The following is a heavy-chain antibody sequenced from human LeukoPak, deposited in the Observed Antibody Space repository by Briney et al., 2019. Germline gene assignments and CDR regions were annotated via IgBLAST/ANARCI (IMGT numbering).Heavy chain of an antibody. J-gene: IGHJ4*02. CDR3: ARLGFCRGDNCLDDY. D-gene: IGHD2-15*01. CDR1: GGSINSYY. CDR2: IDYSGST. Sequence: SETLSLTCTVSGGSINSYYWSWIRQPPGKGLEWIGYIDYSGSTNYNPSLKSRVTISVDTSKNQFSLKLSSVTAADTAVYYCARLGFCRGDNCLDDYWGQGTLVTVSS. V-gene: IGHV4-59*08.